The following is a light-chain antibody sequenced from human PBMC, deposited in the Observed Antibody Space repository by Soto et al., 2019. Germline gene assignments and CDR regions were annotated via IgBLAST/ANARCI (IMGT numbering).Light chain of an antibody. Sequence: IQMTQSPSSLSASVGDRVTITCRASQSISSYLAWYQQKPGKAPKLLIYAASTLQSGVPSRFSGSGSGTDFTLTISCLQSEDFATYYCQQYYSYPLTFGGGTKVDIK. CDR3: QQYYSYPLT. CDR1: QSISSY. CDR2: AAS. J-gene: IGKJ4*01. V-gene: IGKV1-8*01.